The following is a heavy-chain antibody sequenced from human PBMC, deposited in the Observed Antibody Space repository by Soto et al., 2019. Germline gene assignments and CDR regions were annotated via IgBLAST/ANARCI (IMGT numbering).Heavy chain of an antibody. J-gene: IGHJ6*03. CDR2: ISGSGGST. V-gene: IGHV3-23*01. CDR1: GFTFSSYA. D-gene: IGHD2-15*01. Sequence: GGSLRLSCAASGFTFSSYAMSWVRQAPGKGLEWVSAISGSGGSTYYADSVKGRYTISRDNSKNTLYLQMNSLRAEDTAVYYCAKVIGRSFYYYYYMDVWGKGTTVTASS. CDR3: AKVIGRSFYYYYYMDV.